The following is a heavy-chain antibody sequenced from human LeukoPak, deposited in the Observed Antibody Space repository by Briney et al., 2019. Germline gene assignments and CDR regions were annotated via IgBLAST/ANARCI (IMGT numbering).Heavy chain of an antibody. Sequence: ASVKLSCKASGYTFTSYYMQWVRQSPGQGLKWMGIIKLSGGSTSYAQKFQGRATMTRDTSTSTVYMELSSLRSEDTAVYYCARVGRSETTVTRFPKYNWFDHWGQGTLVTVSS. CDR1: GYTFTSYY. D-gene: IGHD4-11*01. CDR2: IKLSGGST. J-gene: IGHJ5*02. V-gene: IGHV1-46*01. CDR3: ARVGRSETTVTRFPKYNWFDH.